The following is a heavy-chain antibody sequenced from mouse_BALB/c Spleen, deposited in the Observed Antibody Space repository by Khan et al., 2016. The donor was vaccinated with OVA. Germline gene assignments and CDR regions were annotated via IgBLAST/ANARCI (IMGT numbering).Heavy chain of an antibody. Sequence: QVQLQQSGAELVKPGASVKLSCKASGYTFNRYYMYWVKQRPGQGLEWIGEINPNNGDANFNEKFKNKATLTVDKSSNTAFMQLSSLTSEDSAVYYCTRSGYGSFAYWGQGTLVTVSA. CDR1: GYTFNRYY. V-gene: IGHV1S81*02. CDR2: INPNNGDA. CDR3: TRSGYGSFAY. J-gene: IGHJ3*01. D-gene: IGHD2-2*01.